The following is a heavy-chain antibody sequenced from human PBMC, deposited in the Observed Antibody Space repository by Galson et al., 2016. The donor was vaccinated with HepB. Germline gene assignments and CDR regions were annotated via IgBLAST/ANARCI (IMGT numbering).Heavy chain of an antibody. CDR2: IRSKTHSSAT. CDR3: SSRDFTHYGVDY. D-gene: IGHD3-16*01. V-gene: IGHV3-73*01. CDR1: GFIFSGSV. Sequence: SLRLSCAGSGFIFSGSVMHWVRQASGKGLEWVGRIRSKTHSSATAYATSVEGRFTISRDDSKNTTYLLMNRLKTEDTAVYYCSSRDFTHYGVDYWGLGTLVIVSS. J-gene: IGHJ4*02.